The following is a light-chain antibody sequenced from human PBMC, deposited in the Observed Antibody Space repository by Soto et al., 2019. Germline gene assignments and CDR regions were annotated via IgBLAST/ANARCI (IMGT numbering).Light chain of an antibody. CDR1: SSDVGGYNY. CDR2: EVS. V-gene: IGLV2-8*01. CDR3: SSYERRSNLV. Sequence: QSALTQPPSASGSPGQSVTVSCTGTSSDVGGYNYVSWYQQHPGKAPKLLIYEVSKRPSGVPDRFSGSKSGNTASLTVSGLQAEDEADYYCSSYERRSNLVFGGGTKVTVL. J-gene: IGLJ2*01.